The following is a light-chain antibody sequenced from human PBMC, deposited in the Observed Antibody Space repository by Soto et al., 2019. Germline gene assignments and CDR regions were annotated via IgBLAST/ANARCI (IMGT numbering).Light chain of an antibody. V-gene: IGKV3-20*01. CDR3: QQYGSSPWT. CDR1: QTIRSNY. CDR2: GAS. Sequence: ETVLTQSPGTLSLSPGERATLSCRASQTIRSNYLAWYRQTPGQAPRLLIYGASNRATGIADRFSGSGSWTYFTLIISRLEPEDFALYYCQQYGSSPWTFGQGTKVEIK. J-gene: IGKJ1*01.